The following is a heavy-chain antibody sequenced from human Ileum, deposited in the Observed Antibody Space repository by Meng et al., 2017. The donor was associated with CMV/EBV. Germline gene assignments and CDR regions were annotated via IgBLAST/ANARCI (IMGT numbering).Heavy chain of an antibody. CDR2: ISGTGDST. D-gene: IGHD5-24*01. CDR1: GLIFSDHH. J-gene: IGHJ4*02. CDR3: ATMTQNYPGRC. Sequence: GESLKISCVVSGLIFSDHHMSWVRQAPGKGLEWVSGISGTGDSTYYRESVKGRFTISRDNSKYTLFLQMNSLTAEDTGVYYCATMTQNYPGRCWGQGTLVTVSS. V-gene: IGHV3-23*01.